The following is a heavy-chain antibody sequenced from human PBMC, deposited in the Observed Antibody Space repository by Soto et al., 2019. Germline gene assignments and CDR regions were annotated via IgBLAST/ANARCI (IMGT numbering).Heavy chain of an antibody. CDR2: IYYTGTT. D-gene: IGHD2-2*01. V-gene: IGHV4-31*03. J-gene: IGHJ4*02. CDR1: GGSISSGGHY. CDR3: ARADETSNYFDY. Sequence: QVQLQESGPGLVKPSQALSLICTVSGGSISSGGHYWSWLRQHPGKGLEWIGYIYYTGTTYYNPALRSRLTISVDASRNQFSLRLSSVTAADTAVYYCARADETSNYFDYWGQGTLVTVSS.